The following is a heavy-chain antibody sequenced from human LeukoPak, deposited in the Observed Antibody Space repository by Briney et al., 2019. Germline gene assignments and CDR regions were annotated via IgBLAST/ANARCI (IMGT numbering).Heavy chain of an antibody. D-gene: IGHD3-10*01. CDR2: ISYDGSNK. CDR1: GFTFSSYG. J-gene: IGHJ6*03. CDR3: ARDGSGSYSGLKGRYYYYYMDV. Sequence: PGGSLRLSCAASGFTFSSYGMSWVRQAPGKGLEWVAVISYDGSNKYYADSVKGRFTISRDNSKNTLYLQMNSLRAEDTAVYYCARDGSGSYSGLKGRYYYYYMDVWGKGTTVTVSS. V-gene: IGHV3-30*03.